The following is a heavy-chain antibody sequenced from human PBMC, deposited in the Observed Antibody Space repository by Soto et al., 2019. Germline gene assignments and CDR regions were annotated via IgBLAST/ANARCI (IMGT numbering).Heavy chain of an antibody. Sequence: QVHLVQSGAEVKKPGASVKVSCKASGYNFTQYTIPWVRQAPGQRIEWMGWITAGDGKTQYSRKFHTRVTPRSDVSATTVYMHLTSLSSEDTAVYYFARDLYSSSFFWFDAWGRGTLVIVSS. D-gene: IGHD2-2*01. CDR2: ITAGDGKT. J-gene: IGHJ5*02. V-gene: IGHV1-3*01. CDR1: GYNFTQYT. CDR3: ARDLYSSSFFWFDA.